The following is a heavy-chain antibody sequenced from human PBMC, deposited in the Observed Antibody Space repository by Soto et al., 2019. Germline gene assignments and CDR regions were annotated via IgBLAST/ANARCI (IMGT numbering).Heavy chain of an antibody. V-gene: IGHV3-33*01. CDR3: ARDRGVIVVVTQLDY. CDR2: IWYDGSNK. CDR1: GFTFSSYG. J-gene: IGHJ4*02. D-gene: IGHD3-22*01. Sequence: GGSLRLSCAASGFTFSSYGMHWVRQAPGKGLEWVAVIWYDGSNKYYADSVKGRFTISRDNSKNTLYLQMNSLRAEDTAVYYCARDRGVIVVVTQLDYWGQGTLVTVSS.